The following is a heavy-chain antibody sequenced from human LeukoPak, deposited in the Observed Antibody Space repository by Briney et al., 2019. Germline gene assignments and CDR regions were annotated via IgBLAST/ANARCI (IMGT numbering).Heavy chain of an antibody. V-gene: IGHV5-51*01. D-gene: IGHD1-7*01. CDR1: GYHFTTHW. J-gene: IGHJ4*02. CDR3: ARLDTKNYQF. CDR2: VFPGDSKT. Sequence: GDSLKISCKVSGYHFTTHWIAWVRQKPGKGLEWMGMVFPGDSKTNYSPAFLGQVTMSVDKSIGAAYLQWRSLKASDTAMYYCARLDTKNYQFWGRGTLVSVSS.